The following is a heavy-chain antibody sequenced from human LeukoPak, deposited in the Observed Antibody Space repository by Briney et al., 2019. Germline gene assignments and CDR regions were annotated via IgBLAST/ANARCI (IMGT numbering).Heavy chain of an antibody. Sequence: SETLSLTCAVSGGSISSGGYSWSWIRQPPGQGLEWIGYIYHSGSTYYNPSLKSRVTISVDRSKNQFSLKLSSVTAADTAVYYCARQSPYDFWSGYYTKGGSYFDYWGQGTLVTVSS. CDR3: ARQSPYDFWSGYYTKGGSYFDY. D-gene: IGHD3-3*01. V-gene: IGHV4-30-2*01. CDR2: IYHSGST. CDR1: GGSISSGGYS. J-gene: IGHJ4*02.